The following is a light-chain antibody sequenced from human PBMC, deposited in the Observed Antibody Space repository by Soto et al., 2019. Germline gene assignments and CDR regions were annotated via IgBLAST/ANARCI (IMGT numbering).Light chain of an antibody. J-gene: IGLJ3*02. V-gene: IGLV2-23*02. CDR3: CSYAGSSIWV. CDR2: EVT. CDR1: SSDVGSYNL. Sequence: QSALTQPASVSGSPGQSITISCTGTSSDVGSYNLVSWYQQHPGKAPKLMIYEVTKRPSGVSNRFSGSKPGNTASLTISGLQAEHEADYYCCSYAGSSIWVFGGGTKVTVL.